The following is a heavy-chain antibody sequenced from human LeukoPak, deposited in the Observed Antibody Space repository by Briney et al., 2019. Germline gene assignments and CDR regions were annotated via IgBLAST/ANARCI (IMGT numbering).Heavy chain of an antibody. CDR3: ARESGGVIAAPDY. V-gene: IGHV4-61*01. Sequence: SETLSLTCTASGGSVSSGSYYWSWIRQPPGKGLEWIGYIYYSGSTYYNPSLKSRVTISVDTSKNQFSLKLSSVTAADTAVYYCARESGGVIAAPDYWGQGTLVTVSS. J-gene: IGHJ4*02. CDR1: GGSVSSGSYY. D-gene: IGHD3-16*02. CDR2: IYYSGST.